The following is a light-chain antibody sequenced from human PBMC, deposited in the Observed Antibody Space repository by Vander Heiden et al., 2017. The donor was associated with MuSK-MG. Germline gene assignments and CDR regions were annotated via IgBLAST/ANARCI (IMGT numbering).Light chain of an antibody. Sequence: EIVLTQSPCTLSLSPGERVTLSCRASQSIKSNHLAWYQQKAGQAPRLLIYGASTRATGIPDRFSGSGSATDFTLTISGLEPEDFAVYFCQQDGTSPLTFGQGTKVEIK. CDR3: QQDGTSPLT. J-gene: IGKJ1*01. CDR2: GAS. CDR1: QSIKSNH. V-gene: IGKV3-20*01.